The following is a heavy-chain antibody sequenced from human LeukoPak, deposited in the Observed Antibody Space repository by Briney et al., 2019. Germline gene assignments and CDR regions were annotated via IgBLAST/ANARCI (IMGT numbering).Heavy chain of an antibody. V-gene: IGHV4-59*01. D-gene: IGHD1-26*01. CDR3: ARDPHGSYHWFDP. J-gene: IGHJ5*02. CDR1: GGSISGYY. CDR2: IYYSGST. Sequence: AETLSLTCTVAGGSISGYYWSWIRQPPGKGLEWIGYIYYSGSTNYNPSLKSRVTISVDTSKNQFSLKLSSVTAADTAVYYCARDPHGSYHWFDPWGQGTLVPVSS.